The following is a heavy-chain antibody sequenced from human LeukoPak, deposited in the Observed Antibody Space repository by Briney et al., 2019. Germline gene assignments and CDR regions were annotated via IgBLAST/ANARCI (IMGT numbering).Heavy chain of an antibody. D-gene: IGHD2-21*02. V-gene: IGHV4-34*01. J-gene: IGHJ5*02. CDR1: GESFSDYY. CDR2: INHNGNI. CDR3: ARLRCGDCYPNWLDP. Sequence: SQTLSLTCAVYGESFSDYYWTWIRQPPGKGLEWIGEINHNGNINYNPSLKSRITISVDTSKNQFSLKMRSVTAADTATYYCARLRCGDCYPNWLDPWGQGTLVTVSS.